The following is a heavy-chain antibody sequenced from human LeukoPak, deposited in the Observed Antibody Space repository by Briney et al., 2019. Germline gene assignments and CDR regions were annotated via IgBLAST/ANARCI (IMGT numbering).Heavy chain of an antibody. Sequence: SQTLSLTCTVSGGSIRSGGYYWGWIRQPPGKGLEWIATIYYSGSTYSNPSLKSRVSISVDTSKNQFSLKLRSVTAADTAVYYCARGPRFGELLWHWFDPWGQGTPVTVSS. J-gene: IGHJ5*02. CDR1: GGSIRSGGYY. V-gene: IGHV4-39*01. CDR2: IYYSGST. CDR3: ARGPRFGELLWHWFDP. D-gene: IGHD3-10*01.